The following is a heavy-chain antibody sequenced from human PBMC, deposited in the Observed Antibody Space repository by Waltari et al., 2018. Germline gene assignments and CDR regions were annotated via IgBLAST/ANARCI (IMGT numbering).Heavy chain of an antibody. D-gene: IGHD6-19*01. CDR2: ISWNRGSI. V-gene: IGHV3-9*01. Sequence: EVQLVESGGGLVQPGRSLRLSCAASGFTFDDYAMHWVRQAPGKGLEWVSGISWNRGSIGYADSVKGRFTISRDNAKNSLYLQMNSLRAEDTALYYCAKDLYSSGAFDYWGQGTLVTVSS. CDR3: AKDLYSSGAFDY. CDR1: GFTFDDYA. J-gene: IGHJ4*02.